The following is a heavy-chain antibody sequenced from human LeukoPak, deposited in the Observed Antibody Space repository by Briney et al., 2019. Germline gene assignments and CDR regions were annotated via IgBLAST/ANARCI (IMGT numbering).Heavy chain of an antibody. D-gene: IGHD3-10*01. CDR2: IYHSGST. CDR1: GGSISSSNW. Sequence: PSGTLSLTCAVSGGSISSSNWWSWVRQPPGKGLEWIGEIYHSGSTNYNPSLKSRVTISVDTSKNQFSLKLSSVTAADTAVYYCAREERYYGSGSHAFDIWGQGTMVTVSS. J-gene: IGHJ3*02. CDR3: AREERYYGSGSHAFDI. V-gene: IGHV4-4*02.